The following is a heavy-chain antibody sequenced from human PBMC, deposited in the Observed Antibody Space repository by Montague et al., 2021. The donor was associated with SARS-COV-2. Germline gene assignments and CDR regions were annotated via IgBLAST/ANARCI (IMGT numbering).Heavy chain of an antibody. D-gene: IGHD3-9*01. V-gene: IGHV1-18*01. J-gene: IGHJ6*02. CDR2: ISAYNGNT. Sequence: SVKVSCKASGYPFTSYGISWVRQAPGQRLEWMGWISAYNGNTNYAQKLQGRVTMTTDTSTSTAYMELRSLRSDDTAVYYCAGILTGYYGMDVWGQGTTVTVSS. CDR1: GYPFTSYG. CDR3: AGILTGYYGMDV.